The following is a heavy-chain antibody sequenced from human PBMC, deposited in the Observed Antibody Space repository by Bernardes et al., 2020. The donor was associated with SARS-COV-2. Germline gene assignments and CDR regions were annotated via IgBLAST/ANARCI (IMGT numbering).Heavy chain of an antibody. J-gene: IGHJ4*02. CDR1: GGSFSGYY. CDR2: INHSGST. V-gene: IGHV4-34*01. CDR3: ARRTPRGYSYGRYYFDY. Sequence: TLSLTCAVYGGSFSGYYWSWIRQPPGKGLEWIGEINHSGSTNYNPSLKSRVTISVDTSKNQFSLKLSSVTAADTAVYYCARRTPRGYSYGRYYFDYWGQGTLVTVSS. D-gene: IGHD5-18*01.